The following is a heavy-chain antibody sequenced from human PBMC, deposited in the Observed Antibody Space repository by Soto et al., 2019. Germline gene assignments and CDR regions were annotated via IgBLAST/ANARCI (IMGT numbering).Heavy chain of an antibody. V-gene: IGHV3-23*01. D-gene: IGHD1-20*01. J-gene: IGHJ4*02. CDR2: ISGSRGFT. CDR1: GFSLKTYA. Sequence: EVQLLESGGGLVQPGGSLTLSCAASGFSLKTYAVSWVRKPPGKGLEWVSTISGSRGFTYYADSVKGRFTISRDNGKNTVYLHMNSLRVEDTAIYYCEKRKGDNSGPFDSWGQGTQVTVSS. CDR3: EKRKGDNSGPFDS.